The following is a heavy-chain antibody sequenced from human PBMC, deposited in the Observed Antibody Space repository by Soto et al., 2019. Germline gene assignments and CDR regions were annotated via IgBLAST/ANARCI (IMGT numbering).Heavy chain of an antibody. CDR1: GFTFRTYY. V-gene: IGHV3-21*01. J-gene: IGHJ4*02. CDR3: ARQYPSSSRHFDH. D-gene: IGHD6-6*01. CDR2: ISAGSSNI. Sequence: EVELVESGGGLVKPGGSLTLSCAASGFTFRTYYMIWVRQAPGKGLEWVSSISAGSSNIYYAPSVKGRFTISRDNAKNSLYLQINSLRAEDTAVYYCARQYPSSSRHFDHWGQGTLVTVS.